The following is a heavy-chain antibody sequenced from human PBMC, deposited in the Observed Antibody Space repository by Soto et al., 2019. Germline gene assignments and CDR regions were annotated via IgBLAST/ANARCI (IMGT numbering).Heavy chain of an antibody. J-gene: IGHJ4*02. D-gene: IGHD2-21*02. CDR1: GFIFKMYW. CDR3: TRGRRPISTATGAY. V-gene: IGHV3-74*01. Sequence: EVQLVESGGGLVPPGGSVRLSCAASGFIFKMYWMHWVRQSPGKGLVWISRIYNDGTYSYYADSVRGRITISRDNVNDTMYRQMNNLRAGASGLYYGTRGRRPISTATGAYWGQGTQVTVAS. CDR2: IYNDGTYS.